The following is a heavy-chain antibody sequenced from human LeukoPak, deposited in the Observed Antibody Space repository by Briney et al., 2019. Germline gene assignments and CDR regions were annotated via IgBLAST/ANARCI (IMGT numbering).Heavy chain of an antibody. Sequence: PSQTLSLTCTVSGGSISSGSYYWSWIRQPARKGLEWIGRIYTSGSTNYNPSLKSRVTISVDTSKNQFSLKLSSVTAADPAVYYCARDFPSSSCAVVVSEWGQGTLVTVSS. CDR1: GGSISSGSYY. J-gene: IGHJ4*02. CDR3: ARDFPSSSCAVVVSE. V-gene: IGHV4-61*02. CDR2: IYTSGST. D-gene: IGHD6-13*01.